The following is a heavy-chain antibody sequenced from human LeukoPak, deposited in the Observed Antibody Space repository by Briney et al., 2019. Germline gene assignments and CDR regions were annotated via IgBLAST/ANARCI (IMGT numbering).Heavy chain of an antibody. J-gene: IGHJ4*02. CDR2: ITGSDGTT. V-gene: IGHV3-23*01. CDR1: GFIFSNHG. CDR3: TKFDS. Sequence: GGSLRLSCAASGFIFSNHGMTWVRQAPGKGLEWVATITGSDGTTFYRDSVRGRLTISRDNSDNALYLQMHNLRPEDTAVYYCTKFDSWGQGTLVSVSS.